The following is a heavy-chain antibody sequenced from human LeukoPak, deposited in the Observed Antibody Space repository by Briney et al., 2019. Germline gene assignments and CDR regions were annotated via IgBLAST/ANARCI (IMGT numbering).Heavy chain of an antibody. D-gene: IGHD2-21*02. CDR3: GDCTPYWYFDL. CDR1: GDSISRSNYY. J-gene: IGHJ2*01. V-gene: IGHV4-30-4*08. Sequence: SETLSLTCTVSGDSISRSNYYWGWIRQPPGKGLEWIGYIYYIGNTFYNPSLKSRVTISVDTSKNQFSLKLSSVTAADTAVYCGGDCTPYWYFDLWGRGTLVTVSS. CDR2: IYYIGNT.